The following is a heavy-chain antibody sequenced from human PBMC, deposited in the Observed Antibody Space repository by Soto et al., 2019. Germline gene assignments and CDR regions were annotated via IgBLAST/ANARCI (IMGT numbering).Heavy chain of an antibody. Sequence: GSLRLSCAASGFTFSTYWMSWVRQAPGKGLEWVANIKQDVTEKYYVDSVKGRFTISRDNTKNSLYLQMNSLRAEYTAVYYCARVRIVPYYYMDVWGKGTTVTVSS. D-gene: IGHD2-8*01. CDR2: IKQDVTEK. CDR3: ARVRIVPYYYMDV. J-gene: IGHJ6*03. CDR1: GFTFSTYW. V-gene: IGHV3-7*01.